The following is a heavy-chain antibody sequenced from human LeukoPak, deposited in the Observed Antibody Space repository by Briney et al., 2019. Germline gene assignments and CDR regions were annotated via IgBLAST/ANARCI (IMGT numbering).Heavy chain of an antibody. V-gene: IGHV3-23*01. CDR2: ISGSDNNT. J-gene: IGHJ6*02. CDR1: GFTFSSYA. D-gene: IGHD3-10*01. CDR3: AKEGSRFIYYYYGMDV. Sequence: GGSLRLSCAASGFTFSSYAMSWVRQAPGKGLEWVSGISGSDNNTYYPDSVKGRFTISRDNSKNTLYLQMNSLRAEDTAVYYCAKEGSRFIYYYYGMDVWGQGTTVTVSS.